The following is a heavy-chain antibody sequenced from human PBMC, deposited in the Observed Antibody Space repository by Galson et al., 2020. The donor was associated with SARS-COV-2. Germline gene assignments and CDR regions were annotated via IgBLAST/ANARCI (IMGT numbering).Heavy chain of an antibody. CDR1: GFTFSSYA. J-gene: IGHJ6*02. CDR2: ISYDGSNK. D-gene: IGHD1-26*01. CDR3: ARVTGGGRFSYSFSYYYYVMDV. V-gene: IGHV3-30*04. Sequence: GGSLRLSCAASGFTFSSYAMHWVRQAPGKGLEWVAVISYDGSNKYYADSVKGRFTISRDNSKNTLYLQMNSLRAEDTAVYYCARVTGGGRFSYSFSYYYYVMDVWGQGTTVTVSS.